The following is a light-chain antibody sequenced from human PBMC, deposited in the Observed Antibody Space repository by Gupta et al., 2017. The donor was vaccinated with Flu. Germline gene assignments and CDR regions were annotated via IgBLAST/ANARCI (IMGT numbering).Light chain of an antibody. CDR2: AAS. V-gene: IGKV1-39*01. Sequence: IQMTHSPFSVSASVGDSVTITCRATHDITRYLNWYQQKPGKAPQRLIYAASTLQSGVPSRLSGSGSGTNFSLTIGGLRAEDFATEYCQQTYSVTPFTFGQGT. J-gene: IGKJ2*01. CDR3: QQTYSVTPFT. CDR1: HDITRY.